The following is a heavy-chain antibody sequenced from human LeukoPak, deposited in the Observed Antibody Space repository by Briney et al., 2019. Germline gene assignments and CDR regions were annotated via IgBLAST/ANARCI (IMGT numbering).Heavy chain of an antibody. Sequence: PSQTLSLTCTVSGGSISSGSYYWSWIRQPAGEGLEWIGRIYTSGSTNYNPSLKSRVTISVDQSKNQFSLKLSSVTAADTAVYYCARDSGYGTYYYYYYGMDVWGQGTTVTVSS. J-gene: IGHJ6*02. CDR2: IYTSGST. V-gene: IGHV4-61*02. CDR3: ARDSGYGTYYYYYYGMDV. CDR1: GGSISSGSYY. D-gene: IGHD5-12*01.